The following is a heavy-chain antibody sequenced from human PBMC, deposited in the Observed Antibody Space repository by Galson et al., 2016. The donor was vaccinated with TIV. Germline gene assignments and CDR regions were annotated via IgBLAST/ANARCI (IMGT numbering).Heavy chain of an antibody. J-gene: IGHJ4*02. D-gene: IGHD1-7*01. Sequence: ETLSLTCTVSGGSISSHHWRWIRQPAGKGLEWIGRMYTSGSTDYNPSLKSRVTMSEDTSKNQFSLKLSSVTAADTAVYYCARADNWNSPEFDYWGQGTLVIVSS. CDR1: GGSISSHH. V-gene: IGHV4-4*07. CDR2: MYTSGST. CDR3: ARADNWNSPEFDY.